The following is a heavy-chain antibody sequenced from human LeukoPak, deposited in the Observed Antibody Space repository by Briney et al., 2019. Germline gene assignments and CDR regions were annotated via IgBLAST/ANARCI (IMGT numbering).Heavy chain of an antibody. CDR3: AKDRFCSGAGCSDAFDI. V-gene: IGHV3-23*01. CDR2: IIGSGGPT. D-gene: IGHD2-15*01. J-gene: IGHJ3*02. Sequence: GGSLRLSCAASGLPFSSDRMNWFGQAPGKGLNWVSYIIGSGGPTYYADSVKGRFTISRDNSKSTLYLQMNSLRAGDTAVYFCAKDRFCSGAGCSDAFDIWGQGTMVTVSS. CDR1: GLPFSSDR.